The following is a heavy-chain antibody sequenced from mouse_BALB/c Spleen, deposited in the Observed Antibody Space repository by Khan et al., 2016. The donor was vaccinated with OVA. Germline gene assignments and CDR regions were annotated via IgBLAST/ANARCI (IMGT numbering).Heavy chain of an antibody. Sequence: EVQLVESGPGLVKPSQSLSLTCTVTGYSITTNYACDWIRQFPGNKLEWMGYIRYSGSTSYNPSLKSRISITRDTSTNQFFLQLNSVTTEDTAAYYGARKNSYDYAVDYWGQGTSVTVSA. CDR2: IRYSGST. V-gene: IGHV3-2*02. CDR1: GYSITTNYA. CDR3: ARKNSYDYAVDY. D-gene: IGHD1-1*01. J-gene: IGHJ4*01.